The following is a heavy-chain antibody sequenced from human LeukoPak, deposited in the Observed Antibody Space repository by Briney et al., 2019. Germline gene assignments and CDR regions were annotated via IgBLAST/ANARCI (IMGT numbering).Heavy chain of an antibody. Sequence: ASVKVSCKASGYTFTDYYMHWVRQAPGQGLEWMGWINPNTGGTNYAQKFQGRVTMTRDTSISTAYMELSRLRSDDTAVYYCARDIELRYFDWLPTAHYYYGMDVWGQGTTVTVSS. CDR1: GYTFTDYY. CDR3: ARDIELRYFDWLPTAHYYYGMDV. J-gene: IGHJ6*02. D-gene: IGHD3-9*01. CDR2: INPNTGGT. V-gene: IGHV1-2*02.